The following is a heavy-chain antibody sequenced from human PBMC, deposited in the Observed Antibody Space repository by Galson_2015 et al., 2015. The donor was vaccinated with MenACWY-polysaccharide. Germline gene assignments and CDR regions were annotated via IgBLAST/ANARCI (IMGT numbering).Heavy chain of an antibody. CDR2: IKPDGSEK. D-gene: IGHD2-15*01. CDR1: GFTFSTYW. J-gene: IGHJ4*02. CDR3: ARDPIVAAPDYFDY. Sequence: SLRLSCAASGFTFSTYWMSWVRQAPGKGLEWVANIKPDGSEKYYVDSVKGRFTISRDNTKNSLFLQMNSLRAEDTAVYYCARDPIVAAPDYFDYWGQGTLVTVSS. V-gene: IGHV3-7*01.